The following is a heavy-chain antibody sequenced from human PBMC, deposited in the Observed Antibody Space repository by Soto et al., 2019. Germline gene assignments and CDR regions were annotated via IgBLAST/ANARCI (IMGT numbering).Heavy chain of an antibody. V-gene: IGHV4-4*07. Sequence: RSLPCTVSGGSISSYYWSWIRQPAGKGLEWIGRIYTSGSTNYNPSLKSRVTMSVDTSKNQFSLKLSSVTAADTAVYYCAREGRTDDSSGRSLDYWGQGTLVTVSS. CDR2: IYTSGST. D-gene: IGHD3-22*01. CDR3: AREGRTDDSSGRSLDY. J-gene: IGHJ4*02. CDR1: GGSISSYY.